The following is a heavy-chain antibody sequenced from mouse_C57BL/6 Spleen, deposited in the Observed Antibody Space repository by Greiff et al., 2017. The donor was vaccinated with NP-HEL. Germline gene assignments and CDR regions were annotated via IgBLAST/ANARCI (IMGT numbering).Heavy chain of an antibody. CDR3: ARRYYANYYAMDY. J-gene: IGHJ4*01. CDR1: GYTFTDYY. CDR2: INPYNGGT. Sequence: VQLKQSGPVLVKPGASVKMSCKASGYTFTDYYMNWVKQSHGKSLEWIGVINPYNGGTSYNQKFKGKATLTVDKSSSTAYMELNSLTSEDSAVYYCARRYYANYYAMDYWGQGTSVTVSS. V-gene: IGHV1-19*01. D-gene: IGHD2-1*01.